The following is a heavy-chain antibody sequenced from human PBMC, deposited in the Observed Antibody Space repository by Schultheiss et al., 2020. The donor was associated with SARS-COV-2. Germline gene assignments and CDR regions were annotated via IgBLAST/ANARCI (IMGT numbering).Heavy chain of an antibody. J-gene: IGHJ6*02. V-gene: IGHV1-69*05. CDR1: GGTFSSYA. Sequence: SVKVSCKASGGTFSSYAISWVRQAPGQGLEWMGGIIPIFGTANYAQKFQGRVTMTRDTSTSTVYMELSSLRSEDTAVYYCARDARFLEWLSVYYYGMDVWGQGTTVTVSS. D-gene: IGHD3-3*01. CDR3: ARDARFLEWLSVYYYGMDV. CDR2: IIPIFGTA.